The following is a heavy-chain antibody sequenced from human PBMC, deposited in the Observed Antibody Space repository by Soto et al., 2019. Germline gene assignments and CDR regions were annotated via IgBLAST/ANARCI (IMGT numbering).Heavy chain of an antibody. J-gene: IGHJ5*02. CDR2: IYRSGST. V-gene: IGHV4-4*02. CDR1: GGSISSSNW. D-gene: IGHD6-13*01. CDR3: ARDPGIAAARHNRLAP. Sequence: SETLSLTCAVSGGSISSSNWWSWVRQPPGKGLEWIGEIYRSGSTNYNPSLKSRVTISVDKTKNQFSLKLSSVTAADTAVYYCARDPGIAAARHNRLAPWGQGTLVTVSS.